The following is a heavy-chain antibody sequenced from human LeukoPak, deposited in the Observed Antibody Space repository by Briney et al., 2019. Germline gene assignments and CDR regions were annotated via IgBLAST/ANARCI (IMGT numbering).Heavy chain of an antibody. CDR1: GFTFSSYA. D-gene: IGHD6-13*01. V-gene: IGHV3-30*04. CDR3: ARDSVSWYFDY. Sequence: PGGSLRLSCAASGFTFSSYAMHWVRQAPGKGLEWVAIISYDGSNKYHGDSVKGRFTISRDNSKNTLYLQMNSLRAEDTAVYYCARDSVSWYFDYWGQGTLVTVAS. CDR2: ISYDGSNK. J-gene: IGHJ4*02.